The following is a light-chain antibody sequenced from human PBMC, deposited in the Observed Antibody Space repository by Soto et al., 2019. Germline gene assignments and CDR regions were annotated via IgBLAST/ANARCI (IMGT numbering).Light chain of an antibody. J-gene: IGLJ2*01. Sequence: QSALTQPRSVSGSPGQSVTVSCIGTSSDVGDYNSVSWYQQHPGKAPKLMIYDVSKRPSGVPDRFSGSKSGNTASLTISGLQAEDEADYYCASYTRTTTLVFGGGTKVTVL. CDR1: SSDVGDYNS. V-gene: IGLV2-11*01. CDR2: DVS. CDR3: ASYTRTTTLV.